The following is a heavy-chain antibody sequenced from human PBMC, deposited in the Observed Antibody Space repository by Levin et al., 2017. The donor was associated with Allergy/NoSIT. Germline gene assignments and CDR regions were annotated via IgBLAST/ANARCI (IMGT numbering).Heavy chain of an antibody. V-gene: IGHV4-39*07. D-gene: IGHD3-3*01. CDR3: ARDFWSGYSEFDP. J-gene: IGHJ5*02. CDR1: GGSISSSSYY. CDR2: IYYSGIT. Sequence: SETLSLTCTVSGGSISSSSYYWGWIRQPPGTGLEWIGSIYYSGITYYNPSLKSRVTISVDTSKNQFSLELNSVTAADTALYYCARDFWSGYSEFDPWGQGTLVTVSS.